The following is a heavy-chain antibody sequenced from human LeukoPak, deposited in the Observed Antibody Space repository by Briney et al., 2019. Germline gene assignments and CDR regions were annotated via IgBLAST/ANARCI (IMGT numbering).Heavy chain of an antibody. J-gene: IGHJ6*03. CDR3: ARGRIPTYYYYMDV. CDR2: MNPNSGNT. D-gene: IGHD2-21*01. CDR1: GYTFTSYD. Sequence: ASVKVSCKASGYTFTSYDINWVRQATGQGLEWMGWMNPNSGNTGYAQKFQGRVTMTRNTSISTAYMELSSLRSEDTAVYYCARGRIPTYYYYMDVWGKGTTVTISS. V-gene: IGHV1-8*01.